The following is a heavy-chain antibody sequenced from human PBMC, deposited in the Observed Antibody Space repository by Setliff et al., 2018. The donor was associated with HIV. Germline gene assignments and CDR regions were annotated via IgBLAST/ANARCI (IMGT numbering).Heavy chain of an antibody. CDR2: IYTSGIT. Sequence: PSETLSLTCNVSGASTNAYFLSWVRRPAGKGLEWIGHIYTSGITNHNPSLKSRVTRSLDASKEQFSLRLRSVTAADTAIYYCAREPSPSQWQPLYFDVWGRGILVTVSS. J-gene: IGHJ5*02. D-gene: IGHD6-19*01. CDR3: AREPSPSQWQPLYFDV. CDR1: GASTNAYF. V-gene: IGHV4-4*07.